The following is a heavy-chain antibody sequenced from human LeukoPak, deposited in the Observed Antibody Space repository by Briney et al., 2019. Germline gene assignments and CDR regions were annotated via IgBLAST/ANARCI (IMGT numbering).Heavy chain of an antibody. Sequence: ASVKVSCKASGYTFINYYIHWVRQVPGQGLEWMGIINPSGGSTTYAQKIEGRVTLTTDTSTSTVYMELSSLRSDDTSVYYCAREGYGSGRRLGMDVWGQGTTATVSS. D-gene: IGHD3-10*01. CDR3: AREGYGSGRRLGMDV. CDR1: GYTFINYY. J-gene: IGHJ6*02. CDR2: INPSGGST. V-gene: IGHV1-46*01.